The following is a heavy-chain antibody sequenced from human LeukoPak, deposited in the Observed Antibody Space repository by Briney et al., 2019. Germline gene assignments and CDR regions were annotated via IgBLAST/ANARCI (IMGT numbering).Heavy chain of an antibody. CDR2: IWYDGSNK. V-gene: IGHV3-33*06. CDR3: AKGAVAGNFAEYFQH. CDR1: GFTLSSYG. D-gene: IGHD6-19*01. Sequence: GRSLRLSCAASGFTLSSYGMHWVRQAPGKGLEWVAVIWYDGSNKYYADSVKGRFTISRDNSKNTLYLQMNSLRAEDTAVYYCAKGAVAGNFAEYFQHWGQGTLVTVSS. J-gene: IGHJ1*01.